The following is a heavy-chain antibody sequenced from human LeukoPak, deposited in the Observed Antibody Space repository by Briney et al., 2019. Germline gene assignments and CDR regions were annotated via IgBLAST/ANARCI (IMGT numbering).Heavy chain of an antibody. CDR3: ARVWGGGAVAGIYYFDY. CDR1: GYTFTGYY. Sequence: GASVKVSCKASGYTFTGYYMHWVRQAPGQGLEWMGWISAYNGNTNYAQKLQGRVTMTTDTSTSTAYMELRSLRSDDTAVYYCARVWGGGAVAGIYYFDYWGQGTLVTVSS. CDR2: ISAYNGNT. V-gene: IGHV1-18*04. D-gene: IGHD6-19*01. J-gene: IGHJ4*02.